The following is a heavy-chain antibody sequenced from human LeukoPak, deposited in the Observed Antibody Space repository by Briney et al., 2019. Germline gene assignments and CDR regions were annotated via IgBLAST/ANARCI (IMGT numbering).Heavy chain of an antibody. V-gene: IGHV3-30*18. D-gene: IGHD5-18*01. CDR1: GFTFSSYG. J-gene: IGHJ4*02. CDR2: ISHDGTVQ. CDR3: AKEGTAMASSYFDY. Sequence: LAGGSLRLSCAASGFTFSSYGMQWVRQAPGKGLEWVAVISHDGTVQHYADSVKGRFTISRDNSDNTLYLQMNSLRDEDTAMYYCAKEGTAMASSYFDYWGQGTLITVSS.